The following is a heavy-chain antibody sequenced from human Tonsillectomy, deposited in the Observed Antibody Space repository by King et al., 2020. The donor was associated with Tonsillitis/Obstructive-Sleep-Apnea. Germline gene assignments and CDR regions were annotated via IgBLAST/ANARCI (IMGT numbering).Heavy chain of an antibody. CDR3: ASGAPIVVVIAIEGNWSFDL. Sequence: QLVQSGGGLVKPGGSLRLSCAASGFTFSSYSMNWVRQAPGKGLEWVSSISSSSSYIYYADSVKGRFTISRDNAKNSLYLQMNSLRAEDTAVYYCASGAPIVVVIAIEGNWSFDLWCRGPLVAVSS. CDR1: GFTFSSYS. J-gene: IGHJ2*01. V-gene: IGHV3-21*01. D-gene: IGHD2-21*01. CDR2: ISSSSSYI.